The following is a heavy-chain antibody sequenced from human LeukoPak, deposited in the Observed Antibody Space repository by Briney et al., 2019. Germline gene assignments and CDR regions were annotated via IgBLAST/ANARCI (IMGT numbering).Heavy chain of an antibody. CDR3: ARERSYWNNDELGIDL. D-gene: IGHD1/OR15-1a*01. Sequence: PSETLSLTCTVSGYSISSGYNWGWIPQPPGKGLEWIGSIYHSGITYYNPSLKSRVTISVDTSKNQFSLKLSSVTAADTAVYYCARERSYWNNDELGIDLWGEGTLVT. V-gene: IGHV4-38-2*02. CDR1: GYSISSGYN. CDR2: IYHSGIT. J-gene: IGHJ5*02.